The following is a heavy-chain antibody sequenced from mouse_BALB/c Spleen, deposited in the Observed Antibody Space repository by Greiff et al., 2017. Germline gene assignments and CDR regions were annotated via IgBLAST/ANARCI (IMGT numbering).Heavy chain of an antibody. J-gene: IGHJ2*01. CDR3: ARYGLGYGNYGSY. V-gene: IGHV3-2*02. CDR2: ISYSGST. Sequence: EVKLLESGPGLVKPSQSLSLTCTVTGYSITSDYAWNWIRQFPGNKLEWMGYISYSGSTSYNPSLKSRISITRDTSKNQFFLQLNSVTTEDTATYYCARYGLGYGNYGSYWGQGTTLTVSS. D-gene: IGHD2-10*02. CDR1: GYSITSDYA.